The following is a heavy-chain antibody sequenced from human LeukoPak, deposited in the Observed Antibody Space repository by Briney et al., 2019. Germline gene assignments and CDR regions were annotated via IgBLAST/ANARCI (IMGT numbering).Heavy chain of an antibody. CDR2: IYYSGST. CDR1: GVSIRGYY. J-gene: IGHJ4*02. Sequence: SETLSLTCTVSGVSIRGYYWSWIRQPPGKGLEWIGYIYYSGSTNYNPSLKSRVTISVDTSKNQFSLKLSAVTAPDTAVYYCARHEFDSGSLPYFDYWGQGILVTVSS. D-gene: IGHD3-10*01. CDR3: ARHEFDSGSLPYFDY. V-gene: IGHV4-59*08.